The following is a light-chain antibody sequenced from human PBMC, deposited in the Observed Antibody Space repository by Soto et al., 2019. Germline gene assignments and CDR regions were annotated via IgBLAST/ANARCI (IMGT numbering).Light chain of an antibody. Sequence: DIQMTQSPSTLSASLGDRVTITCRASQSISSWLAWYQQKPGKAPKVLIYKASSLESGVPSRFSGSGSGTEFTLTTSSLQPDDFATCYCQQYNSFWTFGQGTKVDIK. CDR3: QQYNSFWT. CDR1: QSISSW. V-gene: IGKV1-5*03. J-gene: IGKJ1*01. CDR2: KAS.